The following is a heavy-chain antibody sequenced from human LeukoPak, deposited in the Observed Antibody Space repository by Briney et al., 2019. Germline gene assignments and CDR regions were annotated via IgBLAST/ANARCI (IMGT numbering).Heavy chain of an antibody. CDR1: GFTFSSYS. V-gene: IGHV3-48*01. J-gene: IGHJ4*02. D-gene: IGHD3-22*01. Sequence: GGSLRLSCAASGFTFSSYSMNWVRQAPGKGLEWVSYISSSTSTVYYADSVKGRFTISRDNAKNSLYLQMNSLRAEDTAVYYCAKSSSSYYDTSGYLDYWGQGTLVTVSS. CDR3: AKSSSSYYDTSGYLDY. CDR2: ISSSTSTV.